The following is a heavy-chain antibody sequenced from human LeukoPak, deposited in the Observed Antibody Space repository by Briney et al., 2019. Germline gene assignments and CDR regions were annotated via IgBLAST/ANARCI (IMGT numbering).Heavy chain of an antibody. CDR3: ARDFRSTFSCRYGP. CDR1: GFTFSNYG. D-gene: IGHD2/OR15-2a*01. J-gene: IGHJ5*02. Sequence: GGSLRLSCAGSGFTFSNYGMNWVRQAPGKGLEWVSYVSTSSTTIYYADSVKGRFTISRENAKNSLYLQMNSLRAEDTAVYYCARDFRSTFSCRYGPWGQGTLVTVSS. V-gene: IGHV3-48*01. CDR2: VSTSSTTI.